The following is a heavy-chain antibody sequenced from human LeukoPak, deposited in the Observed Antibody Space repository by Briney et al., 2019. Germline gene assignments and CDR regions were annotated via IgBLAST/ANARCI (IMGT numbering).Heavy chain of an antibody. D-gene: IGHD1-7*01. CDR2: ISSSSSYI. Sequence: GGSLRLSCAASGFTFSSYSMNWVRQAPGKGLEWVSSISSSSSYIYYADSVKGRFTISRDNAKNSLYMQMNSLRADDTAVYYCARGSPLTATTIWEEGFDPWGQGTLVTVSS. CDR3: ARGSPLTATTIWEEGFDP. J-gene: IGHJ5*02. CDR1: GFTFSSYS. V-gene: IGHV3-21*01.